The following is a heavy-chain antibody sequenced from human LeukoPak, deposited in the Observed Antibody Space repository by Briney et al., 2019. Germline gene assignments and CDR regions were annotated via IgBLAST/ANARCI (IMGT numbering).Heavy chain of an antibody. CDR1: GFFISGVYY. D-gene: IGHD1-20*01. V-gene: IGHV4-38-2*02. CDR3: ARVDKWKGWFDP. Sequence: SGTLSLTCTVSGFFISGVYYWGLIRQPPGKGLGWIGSMYHSGSTYYNPSLKSRVTISVDTSKNQFSLKLSSVTAADTAVYYCARVDKWKGWFDPWGQGTLVTVSS. CDR2: MYHSGST. J-gene: IGHJ5*02.